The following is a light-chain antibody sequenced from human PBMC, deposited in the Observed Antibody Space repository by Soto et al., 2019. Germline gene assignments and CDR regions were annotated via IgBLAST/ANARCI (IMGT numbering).Light chain of an antibody. V-gene: IGLV1-44*01. CDR3: AAWDVSLVV. Sequence: QSVLTQPPSASGTPGQRVTISCSGSSSNIGTNTVIWYQQLPGAAPKLLIYSDNQRPSGVPGRFSGSKSGTSASLAISGLQSGDEADYYCAAWDVSLVVFGGGTKLTVL. J-gene: IGLJ2*01. CDR2: SDN. CDR1: SSNIGTNT.